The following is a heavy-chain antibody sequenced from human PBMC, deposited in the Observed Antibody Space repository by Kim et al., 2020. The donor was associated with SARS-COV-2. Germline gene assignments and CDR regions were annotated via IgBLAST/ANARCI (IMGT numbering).Heavy chain of an antibody. V-gene: IGHV1-69*04. CDR3: ARDSIVVPAAIVGRGFDP. J-gene: IGHJ5*02. Sequence: SVKVSCKASGGTFSSYAISWVRQAPGQGLEWMGRIIPILGIANYAQKFQGRVTITADKSTSTAYMELSSLRSEDTAVYYCARDSIVVPAAIVGRGFDPWGQGTLVTVSS. CDR1: GGTFSSYA. CDR2: IIPILGIA. D-gene: IGHD2-2*01.